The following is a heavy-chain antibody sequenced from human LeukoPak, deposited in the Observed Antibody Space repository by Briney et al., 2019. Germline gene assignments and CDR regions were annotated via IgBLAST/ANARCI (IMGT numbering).Heavy chain of an antibody. CDR2: IYPGDSDT. V-gene: IGHV5-51*01. D-gene: IGHD3-10*01. J-gene: IGHJ4*02. CDR3: ARPGYYGSGRSGNFDY. CDR1: GYSFTSYW. Sequence: GESLKISCKGSGYSFTSYWIGWVRQMPGKGLEWMGVIYPGDSDTRYSPSFQGQVTISADKSISTAYLHWSSLKASDTAMYYCARPGYYGSGRSGNFDYWGQGTLVTVSS.